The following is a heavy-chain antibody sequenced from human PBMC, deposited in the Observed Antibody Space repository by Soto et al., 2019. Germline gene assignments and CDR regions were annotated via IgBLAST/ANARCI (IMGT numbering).Heavy chain of an antibody. CDR3: ARDPKGNNWFDP. V-gene: IGHV4-59*01. J-gene: IGHJ5*02. CDR1: GGSISSYY. CDR2: IYYSGSS. Sequence: SETLSLTCTVSGGSISSYYWGWIRQPPGKGLEWIGYIYYSGSSNYNPSLKSRVTISVDTSKNQFSLKLSSVTAADTAVYYCARDPKGNNWFDPWGRGTLVTVPS.